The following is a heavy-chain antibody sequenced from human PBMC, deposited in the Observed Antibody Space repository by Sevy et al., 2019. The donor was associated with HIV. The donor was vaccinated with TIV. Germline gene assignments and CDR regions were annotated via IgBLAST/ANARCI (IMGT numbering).Heavy chain of an antibody. V-gene: IGHV3-30-3*01. CDR2: ISYDGSNK. CDR3: AREATERGGAYYYYYGMDV. Sequence: GGSLRLSCAASGFTFSSYAMHWVRQAPGKGLEWVAIISYDGSNKYYADSVKGRFTISRDNSKNTLYLQMNSLRAEDTAVYYCAREATERGGAYYYYYGMDVWGQGPTVTVSS. D-gene: IGHD3-16*01. J-gene: IGHJ6*02. CDR1: GFTFSSYA.